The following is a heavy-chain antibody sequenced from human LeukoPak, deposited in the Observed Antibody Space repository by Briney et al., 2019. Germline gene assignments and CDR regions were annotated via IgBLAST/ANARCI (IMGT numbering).Heavy chain of an antibody. J-gene: IGHJ6*02. Sequence: GGSLRLSCEASGFSFSIYNMNWVRLAPGKGLEWVSSISGSSSHVWYADSVKGRFTSSRDNAKNSLYLQMSSLRVEDTAVYYCAKELTSVTPPPYYGLDVWGQGTTVTVSS. V-gene: IGHV3-21*01. D-gene: IGHD4-11*01. CDR2: ISGSSSHV. CDR3: AKELTSVTPPPYYGLDV. CDR1: GFSFSIYN.